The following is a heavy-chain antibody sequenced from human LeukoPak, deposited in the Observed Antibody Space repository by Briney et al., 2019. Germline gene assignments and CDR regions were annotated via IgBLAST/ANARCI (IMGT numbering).Heavy chain of an antibody. CDR3: AACRDGYNCDLVY. CDR2: FDPEGGKT. J-gene: IGHJ4*02. D-gene: IGHD5-24*01. V-gene: IGHV1-24*01. CDR1: GYTLTELS. Sequence: ASVKVSCKVSGYTLTELSMHWVRQAPGKGLEWMGGFDPEGGKTIFTQNFQGRVTMTKDTSTDTAYMELSSLRSEDTAIYYCAACRDGYNCDLVYWGQGTLLTVSP.